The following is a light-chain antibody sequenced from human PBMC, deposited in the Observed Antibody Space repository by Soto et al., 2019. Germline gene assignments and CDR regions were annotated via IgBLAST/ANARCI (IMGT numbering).Light chain of an antibody. Sequence: QSAPTQPASVSGSPGQSITISCTGTSGDVGNYNLVSWYQQHPGKAPRLMIYEVNKWPSGVSNRFSGSKSGNTASLTISGLQAEDEADYYCCSYVGSSTSYVFGTGTKVTVL. J-gene: IGLJ1*01. V-gene: IGLV2-23*02. CDR1: SGDVGNYNL. CDR2: EVN. CDR3: CSYVGSSTSYV.